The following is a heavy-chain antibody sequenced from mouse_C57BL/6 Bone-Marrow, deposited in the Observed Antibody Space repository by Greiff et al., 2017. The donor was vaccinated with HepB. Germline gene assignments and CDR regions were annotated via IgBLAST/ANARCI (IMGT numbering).Heavy chain of an antibody. V-gene: IGHV1-64*01. CDR1: VYTFTSYF. CDR3: ARWLGTY. D-gene: IGHD2-2*01. J-gene: IGHJ3*01. CDR2: IHPNSGST. Sequence: QLHHPFSYLLNPFSSFNFSFNSSVYTFTSYFIHFFKQIPLQFLYFIVMIHPNSGSTNYNEKFKSKATLTVDKSSSTAYMQLSSLTSEDSAVYYCARWLGTYWGQGTLVTVSA.